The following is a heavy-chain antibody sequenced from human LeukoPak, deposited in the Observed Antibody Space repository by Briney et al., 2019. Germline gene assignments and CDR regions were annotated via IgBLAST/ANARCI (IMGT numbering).Heavy chain of an antibody. V-gene: IGHV3-23*01. Sequence: GGSLRLSCAASGFTFSSYAMSWVRQAPGKGLEWVSAISGSGGSTYYVDSVKGRFTISRDNSKNTLYLQMNSLRAEDTAVYYCANDYGSGSYYNQYYFDYWGQGTLVTVSS. CDR1: GFTFSSYA. D-gene: IGHD3-10*01. J-gene: IGHJ4*02. CDR2: ISGSGGST. CDR3: ANDYGSGSYYNQYYFDY.